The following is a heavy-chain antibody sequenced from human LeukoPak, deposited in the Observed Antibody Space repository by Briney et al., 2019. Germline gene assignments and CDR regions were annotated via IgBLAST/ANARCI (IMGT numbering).Heavy chain of an antibody. J-gene: IGHJ5*02. CDR2: IKQDETEK. CDR1: GFTFNSYW. Sequence: GGSLRLSGAASGFTFNSYWMSWVRQAPGKGLEWVANIKQDETEKYYVDSVKGRFTISRDNSKKSVYLQMNSLRDEDTAVYYCARDRGLPRGNYKWFDPWGQGTLVTVSS. CDR3: ARDRGLPRGNYKWFDP. V-gene: IGHV3-7*01. D-gene: IGHD3-10*01.